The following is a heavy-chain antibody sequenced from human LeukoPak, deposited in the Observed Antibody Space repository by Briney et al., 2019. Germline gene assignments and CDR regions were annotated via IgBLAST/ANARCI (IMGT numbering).Heavy chain of an antibody. Sequence: GGSLRLSCAASGFTFSSYGMHWVRQAPGKGLEWVAVIWYDGSNKYYADSVKGRFTISRDNSKNTLYLQMNSLRAEDTAVYYCARDRFPYGGYDFDYWGQGTLVTVSS. V-gene: IGHV3-33*01. CDR1: GFTFSSYG. J-gene: IGHJ4*02. CDR2: IWYDGSNK. D-gene: IGHD4-17*01. CDR3: ARDRFPYGGYDFDY.